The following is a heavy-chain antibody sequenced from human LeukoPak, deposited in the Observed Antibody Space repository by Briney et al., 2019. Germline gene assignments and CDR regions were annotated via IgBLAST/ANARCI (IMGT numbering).Heavy chain of an antibody. CDR3: ARHSYSSAWYADY. J-gene: IGHJ4*02. D-gene: IGHD6-19*01. V-gene: IGHV4-59*08. CDR2: IYYSGTT. Sequence: PSETLSLTCTVSGGSISYYYWSWIRQPPGKGLEWIGYIYYSGTTNYNPSLKSRVTISVDTSKNQFSLKVTSVTAADTAVYYCARHSYSSAWYADYWGQGTLVTVSS. CDR1: GGSISYYY.